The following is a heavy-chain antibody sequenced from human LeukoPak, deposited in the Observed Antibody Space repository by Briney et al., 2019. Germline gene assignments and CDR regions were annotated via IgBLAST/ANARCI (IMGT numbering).Heavy chain of an antibody. CDR3: ARQMGFPWYFDL. D-gene: IGHD5-24*01. V-gene: IGHV4-39*01. CDR1: GGSISSSIHY. J-gene: IGHJ2*01. Sequence: PSETLSLTCTVSGGSISSSIHYSGWVRQPPGKGLGWIVNIFYRGSTYYNPSSKTRVTISVDTSKTQFSLKQSSVTAADTAVFYCARQMGFPWYFDLWGRGTLVTVSS. CDR2: IFYRGST.